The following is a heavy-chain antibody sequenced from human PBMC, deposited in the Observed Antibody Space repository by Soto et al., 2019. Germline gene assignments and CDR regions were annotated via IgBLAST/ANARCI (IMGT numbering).Heavy chain of an antibody. J-gene: IGHJ5*02. V-gene: IGHV4-31*03. Sequence: QVQLQESGPGLVKPSQTLSLTCTVSGGSISSGGYYWSWIRQHPGKGLEWIGYIYYSGSTYYNPSLKSRVTISVDSSKNLFSLKLSSVTAADTAVYYCALGLMVYAPFDPWGQGTLVTVSS. D-gene: IGHD2-8*01. CDR1: GGSISSGGYY. CDR3: ALGLMVYAPFDP. CDR2: IYYSGST.